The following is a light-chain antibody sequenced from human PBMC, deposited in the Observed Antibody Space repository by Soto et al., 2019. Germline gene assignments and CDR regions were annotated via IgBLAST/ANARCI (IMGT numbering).Light chain of an antibody. CDR2: YDS. V-gene: IGLV3-21*04. J-gene: IGLJ1*01. CDR1: KIGSKS. Sequence: SYELTQPPSVSVAPGKTARITCGGNKIGSKSVHWYQQKPGQAPVLVIYYDSDRPSGIPERFSGSNSGNTATLTISRVEAGDEADYYCQVWDSSSDSYVFGTGTKVTVL. CDR3: QVWDSSSDSYV.